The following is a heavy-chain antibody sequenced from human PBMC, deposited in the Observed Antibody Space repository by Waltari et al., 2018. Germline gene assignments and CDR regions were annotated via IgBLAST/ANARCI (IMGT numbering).Heavy chain of an antibody. D-gene: IGHD1-20*01. J-gene: IGHJ6*03. CDR3: ARAGVRYNGQDYYYYYYMDV. CDR2: ISSSSSTI. CDR1: GFTFSSYS. V-gene: IGHV3-48*04. Sequence: EVQLVESGGGLVQPGGSLRLSCAASGFTFSSYSMNWVRQAPGKGLEWVSYISSSSSTIYYADSVKGRFTISRDNAKNSLYLQMNSLRAEDTAVYYCARAGVRYNGQDYYYYYYMDVWGKGTTVTVSS.